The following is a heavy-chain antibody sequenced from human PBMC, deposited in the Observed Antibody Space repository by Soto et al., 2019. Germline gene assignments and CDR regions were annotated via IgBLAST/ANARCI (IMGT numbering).Heavy chain of an antibody. CDR3: AGLEGLASIAYYFDF. V-gene: IGHV4-39*01. D-gene: IGHD3-9*01. Sequence: QLQLQESGPGLVKPSEALSLTCSVSGGSISSSSYSWGWIRQPPGKGLEWIGSIYYSGSTYYNPSIKRRVNRPIDKTKILFSLKRSSLTSAVTVVYYCAGLEGLASIAYYFDFWGQGTLVTVSS. CDR1: GGSISSSSYS. J-gene: IGHJ4*02. CDR2: IYYSGST.